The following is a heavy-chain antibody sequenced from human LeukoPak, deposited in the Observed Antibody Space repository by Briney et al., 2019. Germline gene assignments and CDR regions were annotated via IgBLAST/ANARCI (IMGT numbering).Heavy chain of an antibody. CDR1: GFTFSSYS. J-gene: IGHJ4*02. CDR2: ISRSSSYI. D-gene: IGHD6-13*01. CDR3: ARSFLSIAAAATDY. Sequence: GGSLRLSCAASGFTFSSYSMNWVRQAPGKGLEWVSYISRSSSYIYYADSVKGRFTISRDNAKNSLYLQMNSLRAEDTAVYYCARSFLSIAAAATDYWGQGTLVTVSS. V-gene: IGHV3-21*01.